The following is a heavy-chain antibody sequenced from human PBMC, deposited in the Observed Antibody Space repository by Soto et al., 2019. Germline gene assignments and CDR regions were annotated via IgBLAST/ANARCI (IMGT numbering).Heavy chain of an antibody. D-gene: IGHD3-22*01. V-gene: IGHV3-15*07. CDR1: GFTFSNAW. Sequence: PGGSLRLSCAASGFTFSNAWMNWVRQAPGKGLEWVGRIKSKTDGGTTDYAAPVKGRFTISRDDSKNTLYLQMNSLKTEDTAVYYCTTSPGYYYDSSGYYYAVTEYFQHWGQGTLVTVSS. CDR3: TTSPGYYYDSSGYYYAVTEYFQH. CDR2: IKSKTDGGTT. J-gene: IGHJ1*01.